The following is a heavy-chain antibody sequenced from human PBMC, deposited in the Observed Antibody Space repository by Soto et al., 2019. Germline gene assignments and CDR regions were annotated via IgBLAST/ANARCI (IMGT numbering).Heavy chain of an antibody. Sequence: EVQLVESGGGLVQLGGPPKFSSGASGFPFIECPLHWFRQLSGKGLEGVGRIGSKANSYATAYAPSVKGRLTISRDDSKNTAYLQMNSLKTEDTAVYYCTRREGPSSDYWGQGTLVTVSS. CDR1: GFPFIECP. CDR3: TRREGPSSDY. V-gene: IGHV3-73*01. J-gene: IGHJ4*02. CDR2: IGSKANSYAT.